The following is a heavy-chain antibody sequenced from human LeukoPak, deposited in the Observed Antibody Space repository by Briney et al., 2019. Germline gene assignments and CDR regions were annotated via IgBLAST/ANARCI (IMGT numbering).Heavy chain of an antibody. CDR2: IYPGDSDT. CDR3: VRLCCPHSSGYYYGLAWFDP. V-gene: IGHV5-51*01. J-gene: IGHJ5*02. Sequence: GESLKISCTASGYFFTSYWIGWVRQMPGKGLEWVGMIYPGDSDTRYSPSFQGQVTISADKSISTAYLQWSSLEASDTATYYCVRLCCPHSSGYYYGLAWFDPWGQGTRVTVSS. D-gene: IGHD3-22*01. CDR1: GYFFTSYW.